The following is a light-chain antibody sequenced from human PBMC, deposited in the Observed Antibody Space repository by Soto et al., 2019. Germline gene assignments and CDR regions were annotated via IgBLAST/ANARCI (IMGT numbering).Light chain of an antibody. Sequence: EIVLTQSPGTLSLSPGERATLSCRASQSVSSSYLAWYQQKPGQAPMLLIYGAYNTATGIPGIPDRFSGSGSGTDFTLTISRLEPEDFAMYYCQQYGSSPYTFGQGTKLEIK. CDR3: QQYGSSPYT. V-gene: IGKV3-20*01. CDR1: QSVSSSY. CDR2: GAY. J-gene: IGKJ2*01.